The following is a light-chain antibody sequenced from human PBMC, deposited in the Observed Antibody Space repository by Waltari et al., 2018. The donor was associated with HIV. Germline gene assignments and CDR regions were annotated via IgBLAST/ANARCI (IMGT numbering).Light chain of an antibody. CDR2: DNE. CDR1: SSNIGKSY. J-gene: IGLJ2*01. Sequence: QSVLTQPPSVSAAPGQKVTISCSGSSSNIGKSYVSWYQQVPETAPKLLIYDNEKRPSGIPDRFSGSKSGTSATLGITGLQTGDEADYYCGTWDSSLSAMVFGGGTKLTVL. CDR3: GTWDSSLSAMV. V-gene: IGLV1-51*01.